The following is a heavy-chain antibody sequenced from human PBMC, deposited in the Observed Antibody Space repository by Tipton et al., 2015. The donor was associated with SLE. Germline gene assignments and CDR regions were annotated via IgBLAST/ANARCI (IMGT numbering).Heavy chain of an antibody. V-gene: IGHV3-23*01. J-gene: IGHJ6*02. CDR1: GFTFSSYV. Sequence: GSLRLSCAASGFTFSSYVMSWVRQAPGKGLEWVSAITGSGGNTHYADSVKGRFTISRDNSKNTLYLQMNSLRAEDTAVYYCATLGDSYYYYGMDVWGQGTTVTVSS. CDR3: ATLGDSYYYYGMDV. CDR2: ITGSGGNT. D-gene: IGHD4-17*01.